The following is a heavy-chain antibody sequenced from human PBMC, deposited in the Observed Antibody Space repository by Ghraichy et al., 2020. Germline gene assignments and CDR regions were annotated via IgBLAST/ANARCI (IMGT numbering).Heavy chain of an antibody. D-gene: IGHD3-10*01. V-gene: IGHV3-23*01. J-gene: IGHJ4*02. CDR3: VKVPGFGAYGHYYFDY. CDR2: IRGSGDIT. Sequence: GGSLRLSCAASGFTLGSYAMSWVRQAPGKGLEWVSAIRGSGDITSYAESVKGRFTISRDNSKNTLTLQMNSLTAEDTAIYYCVKVPGFGAYGHYYFDYWGQGTLVTVSS. CDR1: GFTLGSYA.